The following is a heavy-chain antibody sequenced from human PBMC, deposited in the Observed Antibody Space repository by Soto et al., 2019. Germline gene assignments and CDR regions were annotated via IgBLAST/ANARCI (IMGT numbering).Heavy chain of an antibody. D-gene: IGHD6-13*01. CDR2: IYYSGST. Sequence: PSETPSLTCTVSGGSISSYYWSWIRQPPGKGLEWIGYIYYSGSTNYNPSLKSRVTISVDTSKNQFSLKLSSVTAADTAVYYCARDRLAAAGTRYRWFDPWGQGTLVTVSS. CDR3: ARDRLAAAGTRYRWFDP. CDR1: GGSISSYY. V-gene: IGHV4-59*01. J-gene: IGHJ5*02.